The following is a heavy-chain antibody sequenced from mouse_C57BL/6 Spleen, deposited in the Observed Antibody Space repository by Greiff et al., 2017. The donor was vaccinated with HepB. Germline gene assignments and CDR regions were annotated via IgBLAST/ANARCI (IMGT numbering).Heavy chain of an antibody. CDR2: IDPSDSYT. CDR3: ARGGTVVAPGFAY. D-gene: IGHD1-1*01. J-gene: IGHJ3*01. Sequence: LQQPGAELVRPGTSVKLSCKASGYTFTSYWMHWVKQRPGQGLEWIGVIDPSDSYTNYNQKFKGKATLTVDTSSSTAYMQLSSLTSEDSAVYYCARGGTVVAPGFAYWGQGTLVTVSA. CDR1: GYTFTSYW. V-gene: IGHV1-59*01.